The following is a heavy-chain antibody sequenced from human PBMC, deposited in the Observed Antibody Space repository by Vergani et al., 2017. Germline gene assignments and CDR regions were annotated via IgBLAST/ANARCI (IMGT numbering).Heavy chain of an antibody. Sequence: EVQLLESGGGLVQPGGSLRLSCAASGFTFSSYAMNWVRQAPGKGLEWVSSISGSGGSTYYADSVKGRFTISRDNSKNTLYLQMNSLRAEDTAVYYCAKDQGGCDNWFDPWGQGTLVTVSS. J-gene: IGHJ5*02. CDR3: AKDQGGCDNWFDP. CDR2: ISGSGGST. V-gene: IGHV3-23*01. CDR1: GFTFSSYA.